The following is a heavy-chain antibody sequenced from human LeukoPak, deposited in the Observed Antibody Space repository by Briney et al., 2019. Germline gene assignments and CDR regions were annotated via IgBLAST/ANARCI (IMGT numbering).Heavy chain of an antibody. V-gene: IGHV3-74*01. D-gene: IGHD1-26*01. CDR3: ARDGPSVGATIDY. CDR1: GFTFSGYW. J-gene: IGHJ4*02. Sequence: PGGSLRLSCAASGFTFSGYWMQWVRQAPGKGLVWVSRINGDGSTTTYADSVKGRFTISRDNAKNTLYLQMNSLRAEDTAMYYCARDGPSVGATIDYWGQGTLVTVSS. CDR2: INGDGSTT.